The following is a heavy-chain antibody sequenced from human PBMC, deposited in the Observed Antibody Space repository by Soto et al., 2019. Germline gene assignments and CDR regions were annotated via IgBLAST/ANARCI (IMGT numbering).Heavy chain of an antibody. CDR1: GYTFTSYD. Sequence: ASVKVSCKASGYTFTSYDINWVRQATGQGLEWMGWMNPNSGNTGYAQKFQGRVTMTRNTSISTAYMGLSSLRSEDTAVYYCARGPIIAHYDFWSGYYGRGYSYGRDAFDIWGQGTMVTVSS. V-gene: IGHV1-8*01. CDR3: ARGPIIAHYDFWSGYYGRGYSYGRDAFDI. CDR2: MNPNSGNT. D-gene: IGHD3-3*01. J-gene: IGHJ3*02.